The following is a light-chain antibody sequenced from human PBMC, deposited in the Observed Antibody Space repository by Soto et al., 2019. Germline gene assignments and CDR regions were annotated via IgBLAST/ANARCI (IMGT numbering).Light chain of an antibody. CDR2: GAS. CDR1: QSVSSSY. CDR3: QQYGSSPYT. J-gene: IGKJ2*01. V-gene: IGKV3-20*01. Sequence: EIVLTQSPGTLSLSPGERATLSCRASQSVSSSYLAWYQQKPGQAPRLLIYGASSRATGIPDRFSVSGSGTDFTLTISRLEPEDCAVYYCQQYGSSPYTFGQGTKLEIK.